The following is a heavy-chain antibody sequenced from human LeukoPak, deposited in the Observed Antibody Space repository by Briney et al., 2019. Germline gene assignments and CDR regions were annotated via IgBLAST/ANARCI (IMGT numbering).Heavy chain of an antibody. V-gene: IGHV4-61*01. CDR3: ARDKGVWFGESPYGMDV. CDR2: IYYSWST. CDR1: GGSVSSGSYY. J-gene: IGHJ6*02. D-gene: IGHD3-10*01. Sequence: PSETLSLTCTVSGGSVSSGSYYWSWIRQPPGKGLEWIGYIYYSWSTNYNPSLKSRVTISVDTSKNQFSLKLSSVTAADTAVYYCARDKGVWFGESPYGMDVWGQGTTVTVSS.